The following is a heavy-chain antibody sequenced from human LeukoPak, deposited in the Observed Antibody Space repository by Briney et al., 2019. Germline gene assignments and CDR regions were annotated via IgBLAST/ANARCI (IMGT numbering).Heavy chain of an antibody. V-gene: IGHV4-59*01. CDR1: GGSISSYY. Sequence: PSETLSLTCTVSGGSISSYYWSWIRQPPGKGLEWIGYIYYSGSTNYNPSLKSRVTISVDTSKNQFSLKLSSVTAADTAVYYCARAPIWSIAARTFDYWGQGTLVTVSS. D-gene: IGHD6-6*01. CDR3: ARAPIWSIAARTFDY. CDR2: IYYSGST. J-gene: IGHJ4*02.